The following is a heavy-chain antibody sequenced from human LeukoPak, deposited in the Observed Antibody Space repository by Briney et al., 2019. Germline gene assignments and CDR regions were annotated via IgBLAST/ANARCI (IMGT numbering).Heavy chain of an antibody. Sequence: SETLSLTCTVSGGSISSGGYYWSWIRQHPGKGLEWIGYIYYSGSTCYNPSLKSRVTISVDTSKNQFSLKLSSVIAADTAVYYCARDVPAGILDIWGQGTMVTVSS. V-gene: IGHV4-31*03. CDR1: GGSISSGGYY. J-gene: IGHJ3*02. D-gene: IGHD2-2*01. CDR3: ARDVPAGILDI. CDR2: IYYSGST.